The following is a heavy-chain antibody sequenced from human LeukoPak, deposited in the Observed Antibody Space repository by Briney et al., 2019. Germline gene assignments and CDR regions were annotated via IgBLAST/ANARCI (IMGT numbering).Heavy chain of an antibody. CDR1: GYSFTGYY. Sequence: ALVKVSCKASGYSFTGYYMHWVRQAPGQGLEWMGWINPNSGGTNYAQKFQGRVTMTRDTSISTAYMELSRLRSDDTAVYYCARVRAQGALFGVVRDAFDIWGQGTMVTVSP. D-gene: IGHD3-3*01. V-gene: IGHV1-2*02. J-gene: IGHJ3*02. CDR2: INPNSGGT. CDR3: ARVRAQGALFGVVRDAFDI.